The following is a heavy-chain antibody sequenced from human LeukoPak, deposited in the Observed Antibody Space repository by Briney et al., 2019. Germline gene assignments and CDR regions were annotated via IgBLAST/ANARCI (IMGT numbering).Heavy chain of an antibody. J-gene: IGHJ4*02. CDR2: INTNTGNP. D-gene: IGHD6-19*01. CDR3: ARGGSGFDY. CDR1: GYTFNISA. Sequence: ASVKVSCKASGYTFNISALNWVRQAPGQGLEWMGWINTNTGNPTSAQGFTGRFVFSLDTSVSTAYLQISSLKAEDTAVYYCARGGSGFDYWGQGTLVTVSS. V-gene: IGHV7-4-1*02.